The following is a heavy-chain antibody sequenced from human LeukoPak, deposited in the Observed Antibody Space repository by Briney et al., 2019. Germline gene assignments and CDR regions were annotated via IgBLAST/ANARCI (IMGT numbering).Heavy chain of an antibody. CDR1: GYTFTSNY. CDR3: AGDQEGFDY. V-gene: IGHV1-46*01. J-gene: IGHJ4*02. CDR2: IYPRDGST. Sequence: ASVKVSCKASGYTFTSNYIHWVRQAPGQGLEWMGMIYPRDGSTSYAQKFQGRVTVTRDTSTSTVHMELSGLRSEDTAVYYCAGDQEGFDYWGQGTLVTVSS.